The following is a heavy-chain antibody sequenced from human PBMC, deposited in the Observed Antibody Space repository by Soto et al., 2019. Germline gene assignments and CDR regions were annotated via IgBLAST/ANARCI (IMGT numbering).Heavy chain of an antibody. CDR1: GGSFISYI. CDR3: AKSLVFVDHADMAV. J-gene: IGHJ6*03. Sequence: QVQLVQSGAEVRKPGSSVKVSCEASGGSFISYIFTWVRQAHGQGLEWMGRSIPIQGRADYALKFQDRVTITADRSTQPVYMELRSLRPEDTALYYCAKSLVFVDHADMAVWCKGTTVTVSS. V-gene: IGHV1-69*02. D-gene: IGHD2-21*01. CDR2: SIPIQGRA.